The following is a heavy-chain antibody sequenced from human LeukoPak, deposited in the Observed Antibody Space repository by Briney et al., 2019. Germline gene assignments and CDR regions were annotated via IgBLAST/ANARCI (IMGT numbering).Heavy chain of an antibody. D-gene: IGHD1-26*01. V-gene: IGHV3-64*01. J-gene: IGHJ6*02. Sequence: GGALRLCCAASGFTFSSYAMPWVRQAPGKGLEYVSAISSNGGSTYYANSVKGRFTISRDNSKNTRYLQMGSLRAEDMAVYYCARAEWELLGAYYYYGMDVWGQGTTVTVSS. CDR3: ARAEWELLGAYYYYGMDV. CDR2: ISSNGGST. CDR1: GFTFSSYA.